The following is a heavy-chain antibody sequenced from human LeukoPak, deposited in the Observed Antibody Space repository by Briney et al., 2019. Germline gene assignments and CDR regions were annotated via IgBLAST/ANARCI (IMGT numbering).Heavy chain of an antibody. D-gene: IGHD6-13*01. CDR2: INPNSGAT. CDR1: GYTFTNYY. J-gene: IGHJ4*02. Sequence: ASVKVSCKASGYTFTNYYIHWVRQAPGQGLEWMGRINPNSGATNYAQKFQGRVTMTRDTSISTAYMELSRLTSDDTAVYYCARDSEAAAGLSFDYWGQGTLVTVSS. CDR3: ARDSEAAAGLSFDY. V-gene: IGHV1-2*02.